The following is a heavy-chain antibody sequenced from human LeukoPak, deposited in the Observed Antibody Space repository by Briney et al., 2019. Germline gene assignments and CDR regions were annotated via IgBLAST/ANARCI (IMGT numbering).Heavy chain of an antibody. CDR3: ARGTNYGDSDY. J-gene: IGHJ4*02. CDR2: INPSGGTT. CDR1: GYTFTSYY. Sequence: ASVKVSCKASGYTFTSYYIHWVRQAPGQGLEWMGIINPSGGTTTYTQKFQGRVTMTRDTSTSTVYMELSSLRPEDTAVYYCARGTNYGDSDYWGQGTLVTVSS. D-gene: IGHD4/OR15-4a*01. V-gene: IGHV1-46*01.